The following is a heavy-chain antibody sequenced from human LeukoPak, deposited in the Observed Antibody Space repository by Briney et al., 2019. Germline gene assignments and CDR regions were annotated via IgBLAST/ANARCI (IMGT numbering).Heavy chain of an antibody. J-gene: IGHJ4*02. Sequence: GGSLRLSCAASGFTFSDYYMSWIRQAPGKGLEWVSYISSSGSTIYYADSVKGRFTISRDNAKNSLYLQMNSLRAEETAVYYCARDVNGRITMVRGVTDYWGQGTLVTVSS. V-gene: IGHV3-11*01. D-gene: IGHD3-10*01. CDR2: ISSSGSTI. CDR3: ARDVNGRITMVRGVTDY. CDR1: GFTFSDYY.